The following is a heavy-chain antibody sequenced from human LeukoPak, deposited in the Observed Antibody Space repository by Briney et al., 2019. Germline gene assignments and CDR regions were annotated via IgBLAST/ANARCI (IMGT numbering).Heavy chain of an antibody. J-gene: IGHJ6*03. CDR3: ARVRTQPDYYMDV. CDR1: GGSISSYY. D-gene: IGHD1-7*01. CDR2: IYTSGST. Sequence: SETLSLTCTVSGGSISSYYWSWIRQPAGKGLEWIGRIYTSGSTNYNPSLKSRVTMSVDTSKNRFSLKLSSVTAADTAVYYCARVRTQPDYYMDVWGKGTTVTVSS. V-gene: IGHV4-4*07.